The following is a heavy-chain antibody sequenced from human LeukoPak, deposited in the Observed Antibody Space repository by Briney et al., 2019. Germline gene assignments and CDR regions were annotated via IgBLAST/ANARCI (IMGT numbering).Heavy chain of an antibody. CDR1: GYSFTSNG. D-gene: IGHD6-13*01. CDR2: INTYNGNT. V-gene: IGHV1-18*01. Sequence: ASVKVSCKASGYSFTSNGISWVRQAPGQGLEWMGWINTYNGNTNYAQKFQGRVAMTTDTSTCTAYMELRSLRSDDTAVYYCAREPAAARFDYWGQGTLVTVSS. CDR3: AREPAAARFDY. J-gene: IGHJ4*02.